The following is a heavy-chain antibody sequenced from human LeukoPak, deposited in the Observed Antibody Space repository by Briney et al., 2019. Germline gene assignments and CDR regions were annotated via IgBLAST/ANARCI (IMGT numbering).Heavy chain of an antibody. CDR1: GFTFSSYS. V-gene: IGHV3-21*01. CDR3: AGDRRYCSGGSCYFDYFFDY. D-gene: IGHD2-15*01. J-gene: IGHJ4*02. Sequence: GGSLRLSCAAPGFTFSSYSMNWVRQAPGKGLEWVSSISSSSSYIYYADSVKGRFTISRDNSKSTLYLQMNSLRIDDTALYFCAGDRRYCSGGSCYFDYFFDYWGQGTLVTVSS. CDR2: ISSSSSYI.